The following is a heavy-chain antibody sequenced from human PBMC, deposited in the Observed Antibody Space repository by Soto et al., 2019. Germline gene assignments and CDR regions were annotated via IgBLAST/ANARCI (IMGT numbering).Heavy chain of an antibody. Sequence: PGGSLRLSCAASGFTFSSYSMNWVRQAPGKGLEWVSYISSGSSTIYYADSVKGRFTISRDNARNSLYLQMNSLRAEDTAVYYCARGSSSSSSSCSFDYWGQGTLVTVSS. D-gene: IGHD2-2*01. CDR2: ISSGSSTI. J-gene: IGHJ4*02. CDR1: GFTFSSYS. CDR3: ARGSSSSSSSCSFDY. V-gene: IGHV3-48*01.